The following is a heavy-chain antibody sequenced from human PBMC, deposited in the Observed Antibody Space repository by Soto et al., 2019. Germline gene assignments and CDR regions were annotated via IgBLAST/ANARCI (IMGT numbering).Heavy chain of an antibody. CDR2: IYPGDSDT. D-gene: IGHD2-2*01. CDR3: ARSPVVPAAMGDWFDP. Sequence: GESLKISCKGSGYSFTSYWIGWVRQMPGKGLEWMGIIYPGDSDTRYSPSFQGQVTSSADKSISTAYLQWSSLKASDTAMYYCARSPVVPAAMGDWFDPWGQGTLVTVSS. J-gene: IGHJ5*02. CDR1: GYSFTSYW. V-gene: IGHV5-51*01.